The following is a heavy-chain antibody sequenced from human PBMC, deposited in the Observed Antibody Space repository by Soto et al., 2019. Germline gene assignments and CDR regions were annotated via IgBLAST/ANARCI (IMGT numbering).Heavy chain of an antibody. V-gene: IGHV2-5*02. CDR1: GFSLTTSGVG. D-gene: IGHD6-19*01. Sequence: CGPPHANPTRTLTLTCTFSGFSLTTSGVGVGWVRQPPGKALEWLALIYWDDDKRYSPSLKIRLTITKDTSKNQVVLTMTNMDPVDTATYYCAHRNSSGPFDDWGQGTLVTVSS. J-gene: IGHJ4*02. CDR2: IYWDDDK. CDR3: AHRNSSGPFDD.